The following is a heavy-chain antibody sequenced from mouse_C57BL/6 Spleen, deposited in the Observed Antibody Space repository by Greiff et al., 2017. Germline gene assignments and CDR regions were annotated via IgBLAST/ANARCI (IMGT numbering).Heavy chain of an antibody. CDR2: IYPSDSYT. J-gene: IGHJ4*01. V-gene: IGHV1-50*01. CDR1: GYTFTSYW. CDR3: ARTDLEAMDY. Sequence: QVQLQQPGAELVKPGASVKLSCKASGYTFTSYWMQWVKQRPGQGLEWIGEIYPSDSYTNYNQKFKGKATLTVDTSSITAYMQLSSLTSDASAVYYCARTDLEAMDYWGQGTSVTGSS.